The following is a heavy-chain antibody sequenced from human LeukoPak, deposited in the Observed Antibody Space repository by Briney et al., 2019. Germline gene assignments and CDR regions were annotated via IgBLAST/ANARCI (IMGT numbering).Heavy chain of an antibody. V-gene: IGHV4-61*02. Sequence: SQTLSLTCTVSGGSISSGSYYWSWIRQPAGKGLEWIGRIYTSGSTKYNPSLKSRVTISVDTSKNQFSLKLSSVTAADTAVYYCARGGDTWGQGTLVTVSS. CDR1: GGSISSGSYY. CDR3: ARGGDT. J-gene: IGHJ4*02. D-gene: IGHD3-16*01. CDR2: IYTSGST.